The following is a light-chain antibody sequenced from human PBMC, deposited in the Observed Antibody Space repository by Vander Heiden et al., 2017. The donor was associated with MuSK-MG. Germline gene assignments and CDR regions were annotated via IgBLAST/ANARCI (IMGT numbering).Light chain of an antibody. V-gene: IGLV3-19*01. CDR2: GKN. Sequence: SSELTQDPAVSVALGQTVRITCQGDSLRSYYASWYQQKPGQAPVLVIYGKNNRPSGIPDRFSGSSSGNTASLTITGAQAEEEADYYCNSRDSSGNHLGVVFGGGTKLTV. CDR1: SLRSYY. CDR3: NSRDSSGNHLGVV. J-gene: IGLJ2*01.